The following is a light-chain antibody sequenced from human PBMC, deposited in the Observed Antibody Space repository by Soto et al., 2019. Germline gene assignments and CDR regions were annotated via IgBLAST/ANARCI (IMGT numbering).Light chain of an antibody. V-gene: IGKV3-20*01. CDR1: QSVSSSY. CDR3: QQYSRSAPFT. CDR2: VAS. Sequence: EIVLTQSPGTLYLSPGERATLSCRARQSVSSSYLALYQQKPGQAPRLLIYVASSRAPGIPEMFSGSGSRPGFTVTISILEPEDFSMYYCQQYSRSAPFTFSGGTKVEI. J-gene: IGKJ4*01.